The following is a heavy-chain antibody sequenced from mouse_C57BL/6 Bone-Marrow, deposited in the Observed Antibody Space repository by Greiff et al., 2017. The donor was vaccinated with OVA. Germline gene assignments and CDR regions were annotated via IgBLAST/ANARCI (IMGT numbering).Heavy chain of an antibody. J-gene: IGHJ4*01. Sequence: VQLQQPGAELVKPGASVKLSCKASGYTFTSYWMHWVKQRPGQGLEWIGMIHPNSGSTNYNEKFKSKATLTVDKSSSTAYMQPSSLTSEDSAVYYCARKNYSNLYYAMDYWGQGTSVTVSS. D-gene: IGHD2-5*01. CDR3: ARKNYSNLYYAMDY. V-gene: IGHV1-64*01. CDR2: IHPNSGST. CDR1: GYTFTSYW.